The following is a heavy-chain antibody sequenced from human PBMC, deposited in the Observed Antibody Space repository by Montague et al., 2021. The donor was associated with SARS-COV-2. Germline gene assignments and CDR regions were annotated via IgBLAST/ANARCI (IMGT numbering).Heavy chain of an antibody. Sequence: SETLSLTCTVSGGSISSGSYYWSWIRQPAGKGLEWIGRIYTSGTXDYSFSLKSRVTISVDMSKNQFSLKLTSVTAADTAVYYCARAHSGSWAHLDNWGQGSLVTVSS. CDR2: IYTSGTX. CDR3: ARAHSGSWAHLDN. D-gene: IGHD5-12*01. V-gene: IGHV4-61*02. J-gene: IGHJ4*02. CDR1: GGSISSGSYY.